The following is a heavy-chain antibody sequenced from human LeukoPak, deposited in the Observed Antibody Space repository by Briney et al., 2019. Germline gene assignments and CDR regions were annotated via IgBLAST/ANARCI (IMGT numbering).Heavy chain of an antibody. CDR1: GDSISSYY. J-gene: IGHJ6*02. CDR2: IYYSGST. CDR3: ARRLAVAGYDYYYYGMDV. V-gene: IGHV4-59*01. D-gene: IGHD6-19*01. Sequence: SETLSLTCTVSGDSISSYYWSWIRQPPGKGLEWIGYIYYSGSTNYNPSLKSRVTISVDTSKNQFSLKLSSVTAADTAVYYCARRLAVAGYDYYYYGMDVWGQGTTVTVS.